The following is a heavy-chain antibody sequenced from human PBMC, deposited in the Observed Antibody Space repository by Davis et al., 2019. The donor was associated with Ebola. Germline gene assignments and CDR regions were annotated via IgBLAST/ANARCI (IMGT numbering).Heavy chain of an antibody. CDR2: INHSGST. V-gene: IGHV4-34*01. CDR3: AREAYYYGMDV. J-gene: IGHJ6*02. Sequence: SETLSLTCAVYGGSFSGYYWSWIRQPPGKGLEWIGEINHSGSTNYNPSLKSRVTISVDTSKNQFSLKLSSVTAADTAVYYCAREAYYYGMDVWGQGTTVAVSS. CDR1: GGSFSGYY.